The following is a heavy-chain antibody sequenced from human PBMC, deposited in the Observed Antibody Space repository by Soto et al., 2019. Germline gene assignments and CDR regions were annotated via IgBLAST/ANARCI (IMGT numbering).Heavy chain of an antibody. CDR1: GGSFSGYY. Sequence: SETLSLTCAVYGGSFSGYYWSWIRQPPGKGLEWIGEINHSGSTSYNPSLKSRVTISVDTSKNQFSLKLSSVTAADTAVYYCARGLGYCSSTSCYRRPAYNWFDPWGQGTLVTVSS. D-gene: IGHD2-2*01. V-gene: IGHV4-34*01. J-gene: IGHJ5*02. CDR2: INHSGST. CDR3: ARGLGYCSSTSCYRRPAYNWFDP.